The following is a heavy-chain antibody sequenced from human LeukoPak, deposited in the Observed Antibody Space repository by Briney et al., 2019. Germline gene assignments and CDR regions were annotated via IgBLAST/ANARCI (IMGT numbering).Heavy chain of an antibody. Sequence: SETLSLTCSVSGVSISTYYWTWIRQPAGKGLEWIGRMYIGGTRNCNPSLKSRVTMSIDTSKNQFSLKLSSVTAADTAVYYCARDLPRENSYAYGFWFDPWGQGTLVTVSS. J-gene: IGHJ5*02. CDR3: ARDLPRENSYAYGFWFDP. CDR2: MYIGGTR. CDR1: GVSISTYY. V-gene: IGHV4-4*07. D-gene: IGHD3-16*01.